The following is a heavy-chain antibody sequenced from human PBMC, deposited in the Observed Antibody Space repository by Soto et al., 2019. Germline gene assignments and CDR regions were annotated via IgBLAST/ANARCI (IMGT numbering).Heavy chain of an antibody. CDR2: IYYSGSA. CDR1: GGSISSYY. V-gene: IGHV4-59*08. J-gene: IGHJ6*03. D-gene: IGHD4-17*01. Sequence: PSETLSLTCTVSGGSISSYYWSWIRQPPGKGLEWIGYIYYSGSANYNPSLKSRVTISVDTSKNQFSLKLSSVTAADTAVYYCARVVTTVTYYYMDVWGKGTTVTVSS. CDR3: ARVVTTVTYYYMDV.